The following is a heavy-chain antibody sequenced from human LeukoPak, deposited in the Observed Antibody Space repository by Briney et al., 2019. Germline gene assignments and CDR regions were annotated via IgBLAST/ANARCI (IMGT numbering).Heavy chain of an antibody. CDR1: GFTFSSYA. CDR2: ISYDGSNK. J-gene: IGHJ6*02. CDR3: GRAMDV. Sequence: SGGSLRLSCAASGFTFSSYAMHWVRQAPGKGLEWVAVISYDGSNKYYADSVKGRFTISRDNAKNSLYLQMNNLRAEDTAVYYCGRAMDVWGQGTTVTVSS. V-gene: IGHV3-30*04.